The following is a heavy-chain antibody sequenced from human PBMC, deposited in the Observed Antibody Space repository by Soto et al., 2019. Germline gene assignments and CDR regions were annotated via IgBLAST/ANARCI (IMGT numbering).Heavy chain of an antibody. CDR1: GYNFITDW. CDR3: ARLSRASFALDV. J-gene: IGHJ6*02. CDR2: IDPTDSYT. V-gene: IGHV5-10-1*01. Sequence: PGESLKISCKGSGYNFITDWISWVRQMPRKGLEWMGRIDPTDSYTKYSPSFEGHVTISADKSISTAYLQWSSLKASDSAVYYCARLSRASFALDVWGQGTTVTVSS. D-gene: IGHD3-16*01.